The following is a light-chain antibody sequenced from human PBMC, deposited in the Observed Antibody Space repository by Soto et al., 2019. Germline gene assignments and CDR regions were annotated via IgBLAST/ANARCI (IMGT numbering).Light chain of an antibody. CDR2: EVS. CDR3: SSYTGSSINTVV. V-gene: IGLV2-14*01. Sequence: QSVLTQPASVSGSPGQSITISCTGTSSDVGKYNYVSWYQQHPAKAPKLMIFEVSNRPSGVSNRFSGSKSGNTASLTISGLQAEDEAEYYCSSYTGSSINTVVFCGGTKLTVL. J-gene: IGLJ2*01. CDR1: SSDVGKYNY.